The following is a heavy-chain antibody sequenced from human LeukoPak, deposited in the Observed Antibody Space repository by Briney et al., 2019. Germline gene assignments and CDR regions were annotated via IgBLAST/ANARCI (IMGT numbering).Heavy chain of an antibody. J-gene: IGHJ3*02. Sequence: ASVKLSRKASGGTFTSYAISWVRQAPGQGLGWMVRIIPILGIANNAPTFQGRVTNTAANSSSTAYMELSSLRSADTAVYYCASRAKESLGVVGATSNDASDIWCQGTMVTVSS. CDR3: ASRAKESLGVVGATSNDASDI. D-gene: IGHD1-26*01. CDR1: GGTFTSYA. V-gene: IGHV1-69*04. CDR2: IIPILGIA.